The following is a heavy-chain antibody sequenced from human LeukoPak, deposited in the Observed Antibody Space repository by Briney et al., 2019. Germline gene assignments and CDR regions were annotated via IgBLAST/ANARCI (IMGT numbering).Heavy chain of an antibody. V-gene: IGHV1-18*04. Sequence: ASVKVSCTASGYTFTIYGITWVRQAPGQGLEWMGWISTHTGDTNYAQKLQARVTMTTDTSTSTAYMELRSLRSDDTAVYYCARDRQLSVDIAMAPFDYWGQGTLVTVSS. CDR3: ARDRQLSVDIAMAPFDY. J-gene: IGHJ4*02. CDR1: GYTFTIYG. D-gene: IGHD5-18*01. CDR2: ISTHTGDT.